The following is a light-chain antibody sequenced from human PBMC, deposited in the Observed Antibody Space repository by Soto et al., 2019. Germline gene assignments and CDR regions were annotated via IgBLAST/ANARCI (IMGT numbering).Light chain of an antibody. CDR1: QTVSTY. Sequence: EIVLTQSPVTLSLSPGDRATLSCRASQTVSTYLAWYQQKPGQAPRLLIYDASNRATGIPARFSGSGSGTDFSPTTSSIVPEDFVVYYCQQRNNWPPDITFGQGTKLDIK. CDR3: QQRNNWPPDIT. V-gene: IGKV3-11*01. CDR2: DAS. J-gene: IGKJ5*01.